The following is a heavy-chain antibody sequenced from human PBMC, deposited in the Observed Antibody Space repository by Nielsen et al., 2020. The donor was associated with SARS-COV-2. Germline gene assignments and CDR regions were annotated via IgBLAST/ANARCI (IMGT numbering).Heavy chain of an antibody. D-gene: IGHD5-24*01. V-gene: IGHV3-21*04. CDR2: ISSSGSYI. CDR3: AREGRKLPLDY. Sequence: GESLKISCAASGLTFNTYSMIWVRQAPGGGLEWVSHISSSGSYIYYADSVKGRFTISRDNAKNSLYLQMNSLRAEDMAVNYCAREGRKLPLDYWGQGTLVTVSS. CDR1: GLTFNTYS. J-gene: IGHJ4*02.